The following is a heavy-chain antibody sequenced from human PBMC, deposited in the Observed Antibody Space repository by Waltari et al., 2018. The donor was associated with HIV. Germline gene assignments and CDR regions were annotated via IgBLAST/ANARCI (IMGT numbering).Heavy chain of an antibody. Sequence: QVQLQESGPGLVKPSETLSLTCSVSDYSITSGYYWGWIRQSPGRGLEWIGSISHSGTTVYRPSLKSRVTLFRDTSKNQFFPKLTSATAEDTAVYYCASTYYDLLEGWYFDFWGQGRLVTVSS. J-gene: IGHJ4*02. D-gene: IGHD3-3*01. CDR3: ASTYYDLLEGWYFDF. CDR1: DYSITSGYY. CDR2: ISHSGTT. V-gene: IGHV4-38-2*02.